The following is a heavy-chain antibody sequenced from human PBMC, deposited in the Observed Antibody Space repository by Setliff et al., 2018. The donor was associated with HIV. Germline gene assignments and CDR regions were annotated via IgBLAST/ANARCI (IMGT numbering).Heavy chain of an antibody. J-gene: IGHJ6*02. D-gene: IGHD3-10*01. CDR3: ARLAIYGSD. CDR1: GGSITSYY. Sequence: SETLSLTCTVSGGSITSYYWNWIRQSPGKGLEWIGSISNSGSNYYSPSLKSRVTISVDTSKNQFSLKVNSVTAADTAVYFCARLAIYGSDWGQGTTVTVSS. V-gene: IGHV4-59*05. CDR2: ISNSGSN.